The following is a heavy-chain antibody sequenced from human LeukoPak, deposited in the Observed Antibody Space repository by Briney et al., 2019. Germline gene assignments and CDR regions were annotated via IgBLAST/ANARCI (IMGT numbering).Heavy chain of an antibody. D-gene: IGHD5-18*01. CDR3: ARGLVDTAPPSPLYYYYGMDV. J-gene: IGHJ6*02. CDR2: IWYDGSNK. CDR1: GFTFSSYG. Sequence: GGSLRLSCAASGFTFSSYGMHWVRQAPGKGLEWVAVIWYDGSNKYYADSVKGRFTISRDNSKNTLYLQMNSLRAEDTAVYYCARGLVDTAPPSPLYYYYGMDVWGQGTTVTVSS. V-gene: IGHV3-33*01.